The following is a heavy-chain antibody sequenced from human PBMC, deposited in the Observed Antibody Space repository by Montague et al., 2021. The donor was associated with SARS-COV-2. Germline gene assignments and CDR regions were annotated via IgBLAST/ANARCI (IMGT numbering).Heavy chain of an antibody. D-gene: IGHD5-24*01. CDR3: ARLSGYNLFVAFDF. CDR2: TFYSGSA. CDR1: GDSINNYY. Sequence: SETLSLTCTVSGDSINNYYWSWIWQPPGKGLEWIGNTFYSGSAMYNPSLKSRVTISVDTSKNQFSLNLSSVTAADPAVYFCARLSGYNLFVAFDFWGPGTMVTVS. J-gene: IGHJ3*01. V-gene: IGHV4-59*01.